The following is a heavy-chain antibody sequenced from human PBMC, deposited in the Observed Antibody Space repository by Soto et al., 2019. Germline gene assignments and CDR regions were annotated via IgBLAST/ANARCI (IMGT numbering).Heavy chain of an antibody. CDR2: ISAYNGNT. D-gene: IGHD6-13*01. CDR3: AIGHSRQELRHPSLYFDY. V-gene: IGHV1-18*01. Sequence: ASVKVSCKASGYTFTSYGISWVRQAPGQGLEWMGWISAYNGNTNYAQKLQGRVTMTTDTSTSTAYMELRSLRADDTAVYYCAIGHSRQELRHPSLYFDYWGQGTPVTVSS. CDR1: GYTFTSYG. J-gene: IGHJ4*02.